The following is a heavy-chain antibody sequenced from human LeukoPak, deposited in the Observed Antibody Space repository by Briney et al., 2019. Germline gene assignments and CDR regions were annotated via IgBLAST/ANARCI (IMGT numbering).Heavy chain of an antibody. D-gene: IGHD6-6*01. V-gene: IGHV4-34*01. CDR2: INHSGST. CDR1: GGSFSGYY. Sequence: SETLSLTCAVYGGSFSGYYWSWIRQPPGKGLEWIGEINHSGSTNYNPSLKSRVTISVDTSKNQFSPQLNSVTPEDTAVYYCARRTTSSMGSYSSYYMDVWGSGTTVTVSS. CDR3: ARRTTSSMGSYSSYYMDV. J-gene: IGHJ6*03.